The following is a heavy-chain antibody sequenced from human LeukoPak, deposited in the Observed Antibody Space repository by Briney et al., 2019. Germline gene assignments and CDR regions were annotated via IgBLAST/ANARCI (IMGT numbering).Heavy chain of an antibody. V-gene: IGHV1-69*13. Sequence: ASVKVSCKASGGTFSSYAIGWVRQAPGQGLEWMGGNIPIFGTANYAQKFQGRVTITADESTSTAYMELSSLRSEDTAVYYCARGSRKYSSSWYPDYWGQGTLVTVSS. CDR2: NIPIFGTA. CDR3: ARGSRKYSSSWYPDY. D-gene: IGHD6-13*01. J-gene: IGHJ4*02. CDR1: GGTFSSYA.